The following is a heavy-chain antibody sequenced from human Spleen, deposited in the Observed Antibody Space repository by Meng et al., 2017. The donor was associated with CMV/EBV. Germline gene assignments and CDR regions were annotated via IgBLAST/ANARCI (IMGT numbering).Heavy chain of an antibody. CDR1: GGSIREGGYY. V-gene: IGHV4-31*02. J-gene: IGHJ4*02. CDR3: ARNNYHFWSGSFDY. D-gene: IGHD3-3*01. CDR2: IYHTGST. Sequence: SGGSIREGGYYWSWIRQHPGKGLEWIGYIYHTGSTHYNPSLESRLTISLDTSKNQFSLKLTFVTAADTAIYYCARNNYHFWSGSFDYWGQGTLVTVSS.